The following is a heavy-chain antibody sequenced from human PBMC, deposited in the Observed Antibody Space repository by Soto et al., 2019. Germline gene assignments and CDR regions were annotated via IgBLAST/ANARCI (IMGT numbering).Heavy chain of an antibody. CDR1: GYSFTSYW. D-gene: IGHD2-15*01. J-gene: IGHJ6*02. V-gene: IGHV5-10-1*01. CDR2: IDPSDSYT. Sequence: PGESLKISWKGSGYSFTSYWISWVRQMPGKGLEWMGRIDPSDSYTNYSPSFQGHVTISADKSISTAYLQWSSLKASDTAMYYCAREDEVPVPGLYYSYSSGMDVWAQGTTVTVSS. CDR3: AREDEVPVPGLYYSYSSGMDV.